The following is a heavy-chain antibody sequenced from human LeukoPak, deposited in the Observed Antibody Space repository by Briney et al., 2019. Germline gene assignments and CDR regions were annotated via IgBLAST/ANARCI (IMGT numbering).Heavy chain of an antibody. D-gene: IGHD1-26*01. CDR3: ARGRMGEEFFDY. CDR2: IYYSGST. V-gene: IGHV4-59*01. J-gene: IGHJ4*02. CDR1: GGSISSYY. Sequence: SETLSLTCTVSGGSISSYYWSWIRQPPGKGLEWIGYIYYSGSTNYNPSLKSRVTISVDTSKNQFSLKLSSVTAADTAVYYCARGRMGEEFFDYWGQGTLVTVSS.